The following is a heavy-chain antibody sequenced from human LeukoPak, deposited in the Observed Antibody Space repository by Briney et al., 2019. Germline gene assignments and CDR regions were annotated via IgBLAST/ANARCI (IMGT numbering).Heavy chain of an antibody. CDR3: ARAAIVGATIWFDP. CDR1: GFTFSSYW. V-gene: IGHV3-74*01. D-gene: IGHD1-26*01. J-gene: IGHJ5*02. Sequence: GGSLRLSCAASGFTFSSYWMHWVRQAPGKGLVWVSRINSDGSSTSYADSVKGRFTISRDNAKNTLYLQMNSLRAEDTAVYYCARAAIVGATIWFDPWGQGTLVTVSS. CDR2: INSDGSST.